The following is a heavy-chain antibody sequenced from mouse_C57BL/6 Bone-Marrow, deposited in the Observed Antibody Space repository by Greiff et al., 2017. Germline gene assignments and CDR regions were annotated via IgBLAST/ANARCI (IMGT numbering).Heavy chain of an antibody. CDR2: INYDGSST. J-gene: IGHJ1*03. Sequence: EVKLVESEGGLVQPGSSMKLSCTASGFTFSDYYMAWVRQVPEKGLEWVANINYDGSSTYYLDSLKSRFIISRDNAKNILYLQMSSLKSEDTATYYCARDAHSYCGSSWNWYFDVWGTGTTVTVSS. V-gene: IGHV5-16*01. D-gene: IGHD1-1*01. CDR3: ARDAHSYCGSSWNWYFDV. CDR1: GFTFSDYY.